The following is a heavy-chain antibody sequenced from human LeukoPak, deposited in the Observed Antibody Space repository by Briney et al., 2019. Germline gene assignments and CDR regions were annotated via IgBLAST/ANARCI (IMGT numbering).Heavy chain of an antibody. V-gene: IGHV3-30-3*01. D-gene: IGHD2-2*01. CDR1: GFTFSSYA. Sequence: GGYLRLSCAASGFTFSSYAMHWVRQAPGKGLEWVAVISYDGSNKYYADSVKGRFTISRDNSKNTLYLQMNSLRAEDTAVYYCAGSSTSCYLSCYYYGMDVWGQGTTVTVSS. CDR3: AGSSTSCYLSCYYYGMDV. J-gene: IGHJ6*02. CDR2: ISYDGSNK.